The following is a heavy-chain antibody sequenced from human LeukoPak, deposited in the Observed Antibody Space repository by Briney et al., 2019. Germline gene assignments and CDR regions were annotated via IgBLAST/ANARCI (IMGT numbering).Heavy chain of an antibody. V-gene: IGHV4-59*11. CDR3: ARGLPRRNYDILTGYYSFFDY. J-gene: IGHJ4*02. D-gene: IGHD3-9*01. CDR1: GGSISSHY. Sequence: SETLSLTCTVSGGSISSHYWSWIGQPPGKGREWRGYIYYRGSTNYNPSHKRRVTISVDTSKNQFSLKLSSVTAADTAVYYCARGLPRRNYDILTGYYSFFDYWGQGTLVTVSS. CDR2: IYYRGST.